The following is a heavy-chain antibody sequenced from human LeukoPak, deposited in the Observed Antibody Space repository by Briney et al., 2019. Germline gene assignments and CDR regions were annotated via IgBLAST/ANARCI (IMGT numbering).Heavy chain of an antibody. CDR1: GFTFSSYW. CDR2: IKQDGSEK. Sequence: GGSLRLSCAASGFTFSSYWMSWVRQAPGKGREWVANIKQDGSEKYYVDSVKGRFTISRDNAENSLYLQMNSLRAEDTAVYYCARAYVDTASYYFDYWGQGTLVTVSS. V-gene: IGHV3-7*01. J-gene: IGHJ4*02. D-gene: IGHD5-18*01. CDR3: ARAYVDTASYYFDY.